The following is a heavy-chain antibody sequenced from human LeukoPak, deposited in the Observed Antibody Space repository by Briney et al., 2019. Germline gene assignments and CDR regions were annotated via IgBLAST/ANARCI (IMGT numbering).Heavy chain of an antibody. V-gene: IGHV4-61*02. J-gene: IGHJ4*02. CDR2: IYTSGST. Sequence: PSQTLSLTCTVSGGSISSGSYYWSWIRQPAGKGLEWIGRIYTSGSTNYNPSLKSRVTISVDTSKNQFSLKLSSVTAADTAVYYCARDLSYGSGSHTLDYWGQGTLVTVSS. CDR3: ARDLSYGSGSHTLDY. CDR1: GGSISSGSYY. D-gene: IGHD3-10*01.